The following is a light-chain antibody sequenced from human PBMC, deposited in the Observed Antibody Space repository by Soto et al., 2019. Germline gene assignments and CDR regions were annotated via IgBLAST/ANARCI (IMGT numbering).Light chain of an antibody. CDR2: SNN. CDR3: ASWDDSLNGPV. Sequence: QSVLTQPPSASGTPGQRVTISCSGSSSNIGSNTVNWYQQLPGTAPKLLIYSNNQRPSGVPDRFSGSKSGTSASLAISGLQFEDEAEYYCASWDDSLNGPVFGGGTKLTVL. J-gene: IGLJ3*02. CDR1: SSNIGSNT. V-gene: IGLV1-44*01.